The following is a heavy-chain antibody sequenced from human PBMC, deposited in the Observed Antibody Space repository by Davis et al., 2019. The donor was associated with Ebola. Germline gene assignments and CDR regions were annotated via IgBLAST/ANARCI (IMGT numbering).Heavy chain of an antibody. J-gene: IGHJ4*02. CDR3: SRFGDGAY. CDR2: ISGSGRT. CDR1: DASISGHY. D-gene: IGHD2-21*02. V-gene: IGHV4-59*11. Sequence: PSETLSLTCSVSDASISGHYWNWFRQPPEKGLEWIGFISGSGRTSYNPSLMGRVTISVHASRNQFSLSLRSVTAADTAMYFCSRFGDGAYWGQGTLVTVSS.